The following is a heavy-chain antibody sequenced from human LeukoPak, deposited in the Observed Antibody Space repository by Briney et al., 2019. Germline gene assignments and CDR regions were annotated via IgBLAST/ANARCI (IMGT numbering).Heavy chain of an antibody. D-gene: IGHD6-13*01. V-gene: IGHV4-34*01. Sequence: SETLSLTCAVYGGSFSGYYWSWIRQPPGKGLEWIGSIYYSGSTYYNPSLKSRVTISVDTSKNQFSLKLSSVTAADTAVYYCASGEAAAILSFDYWGQGTLVTVSS. CDR3: ASGEAAAILSFDY. J-gene: IGHJ4*02. CDR2: IYYSGST. CDR1: GGSFSGYY.